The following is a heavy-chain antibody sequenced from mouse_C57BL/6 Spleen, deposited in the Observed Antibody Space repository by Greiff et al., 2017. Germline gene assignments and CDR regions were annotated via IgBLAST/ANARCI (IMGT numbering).Heavy chain of an antibody. D-gene: IGHD4-1*01. CDR3: ARLLLTAHFDY. J-gene: IGHJ2*01. V-gene: IGHV5-9*01. CDR2: ISGGGGNT. Sequence: EVKLMESGGGLVKPGGSLKLSCAASGFTFSSYTMSWVRQTPEKRLEWVATISGGGGNTYYPDSVKGRFTISRDNAKNTLYLQLSSLRSEDTALYYCARLLLTAHFDYWGQGTTLTVSS. CDR1: GFTFSSYT.